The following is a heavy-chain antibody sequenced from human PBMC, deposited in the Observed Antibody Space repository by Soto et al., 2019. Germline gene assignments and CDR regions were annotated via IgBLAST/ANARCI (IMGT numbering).Heavy chain of an antibody. Sequence: EVQLVESGGGLVQPGGSLRLSCAASGFTFSSYSMNWVRQAPGKGLEWVSSISSSSSYIYYADSVKGRFTISRDNAKNSLYLQMNSLRAEDTAVYYCASAPYSSLRGYYYYYMDVWGKGTTVTVSS. CDR1: GFTFSSYS. J-gene: IGHJ6*03. CDR2: ISSSSSYI. D-gene: IGHD6-13*01. CDR3: ASAPYSSLRGYYYYYMDV. V-gene: IGHV3-21*01.